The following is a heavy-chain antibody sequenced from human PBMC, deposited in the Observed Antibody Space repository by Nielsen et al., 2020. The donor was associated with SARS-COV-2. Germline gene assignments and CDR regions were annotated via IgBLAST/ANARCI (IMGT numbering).Heavy chain of an antibody. V-gene: IGHV5-51*01. D-gene: IGHD6-13*01. CDR3: ARLSRSSSWYGYFDY. CDR1: GYSFTSYW. CDR2: IYPGDSDT. J-gene: IGHJ4*02. Sequence: GESLKISCKGSGYSFTSYWIGWVRQMPGKGLEWMGIIYPGDSDTRYSPSFQGQVTISADKSISTAYLQWSSLKASDTAMYYCARLSRSSSWYGYFDYWGQGTLVTVSS.